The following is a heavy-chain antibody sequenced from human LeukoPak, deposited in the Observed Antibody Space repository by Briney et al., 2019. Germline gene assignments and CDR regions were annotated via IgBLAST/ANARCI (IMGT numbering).Heavy chain of an antibody. V-gene: IGHV3-7*03. CDR2: INENGSEK. CDR3: ARSSYSGYEGYFDY. D-gene: IGHD5-12*01. CDR1: GLTFNNYW. J-gene: IGHJ4*02. Sequence: GGSLRLSCEASGLTFNNYWMSWVRQAPGKGLEWVANINENGSEKYYVGSVKGRFTISRDNSKNTLYLQMNSLRAEDTAVYYCARSSYSGYEGYFDYWGQGTLVTVSS.